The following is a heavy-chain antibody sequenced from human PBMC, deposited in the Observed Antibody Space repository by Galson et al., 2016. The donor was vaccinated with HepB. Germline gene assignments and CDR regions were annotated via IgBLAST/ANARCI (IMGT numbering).Heavy chain of an antibody. J-gene: IGHJ4*02. D-gene: IGHD3-16*01. Sequence: SETLSLTCTVSGGSISSGRYYWGWIRQPPGKGLEWIGSIDYTGSTYNNPSLKSRVTMSVDTSKNQFSLKLTSVTAAEAAVYYCARHVIGDYGDYFDYWGQGTLVPVSS. CDR3: ARHVIGDYGDYFDY. CDR1: GGSISSGRYY. V-gene: IGHV4-39*01. CDR2: IDYTGST.